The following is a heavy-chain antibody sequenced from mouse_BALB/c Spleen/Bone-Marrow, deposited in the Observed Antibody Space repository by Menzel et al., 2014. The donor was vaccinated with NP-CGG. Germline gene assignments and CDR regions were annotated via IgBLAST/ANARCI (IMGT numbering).Heavy chain of an antibody. CDR1: GFTFTDYY. CDR2: IRNKANGYTT. CDR3: ARDTRHLDY. J-gene: IGHJ2*01. V-gene: IGHV7-3*02. Sequence: EVKLVESGGGLVQPGGSLRLSCTTSGFTFTDYYVSWVRQPPGKALEWLGFIRNKANGYTTEYNGSVKGRFTISRDNSQSILYLQMNTLRAEDSATYYCARDTRHLDYWGQGTTLTVSS.